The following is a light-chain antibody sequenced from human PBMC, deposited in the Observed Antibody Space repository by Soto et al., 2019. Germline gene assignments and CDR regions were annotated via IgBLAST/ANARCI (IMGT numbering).Light chain of an antibody. CDR2: LGS. CDR1: QSLLHSNGYNY. Sequence: DIVMTQSPLSLPVTPGEPASISCRSSQSLLHSNGYNYLDWYLQKPGQSPQLLIYLGSNRASGAPDRFSGSGSGTDFTLKISRVEAEDVGVYYCMQALQTTPRTFGQGTKLEIK. J-gene: IGKJ2*01. CDR3: MQALQTTPRT. V-gene: IGKV2-28*01.